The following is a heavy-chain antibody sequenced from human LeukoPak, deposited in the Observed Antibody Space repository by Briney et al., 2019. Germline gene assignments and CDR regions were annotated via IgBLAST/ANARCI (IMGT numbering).Heavy chain of an antibody. D-gene: IGHD5-12*01. CDR1: GGSISSYY. V-gene: IGHV3-21*01. CDR3: ARDPYSGHYGNDYYYYMDV. J-gene: IGHJ6*03. Sequence: PSETLSLTCTVSGGSISSYYWSWVRQAPGKRLEWVSSITSSSSYAFYADSVKGRFTISRDNAESSLYLQMNNLRAEDTAVYYCARDPYSGHYGNDYYYYMDVWGKGTTVTISS. CDR2: ITSSSSYA.